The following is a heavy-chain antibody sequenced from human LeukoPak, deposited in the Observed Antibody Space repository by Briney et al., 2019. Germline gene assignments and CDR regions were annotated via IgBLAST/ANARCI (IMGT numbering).Heavy chain of an antibody. J-gene: IGHJ5*02. Sequence: SETLSLTCTVSGGSISSYYWSWIRQPPGKGLEWIGYIYYSGSTNYNPSLKSRVTISVDTSKNQFSLKLSSVTAADTAVYYCARRLGGIAAPFDPWGQGTLVTVSS. D-gene: IGHD6-6*01. CDR1: GGSISSYY. CDR2: IYYSGST. CDR3: ARRLGGIAAPFDP. V-gene: IGHV4-59*08.